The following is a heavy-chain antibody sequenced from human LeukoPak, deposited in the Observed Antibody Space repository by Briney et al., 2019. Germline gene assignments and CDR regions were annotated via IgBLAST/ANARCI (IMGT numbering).Heavy chain of an antibody. CDR3: ARSLAVAGTDY. J-gene: IGHJ4*02. CDR2: IRHDESEI. CDR1: GFTFTNYW. V-gene: IGHV3-7*01. D-gene: IGHD6-19*01. Sequence: GGSLRLSCAASGFTFTNYWMSWVRQPPGKGLEWVANIRHDESEIYYVDPVKGRFTISRDNAKDSLFLQMNSLRAEDTAVYYCARSLAVAGTDYWGQGTLVTVSS.